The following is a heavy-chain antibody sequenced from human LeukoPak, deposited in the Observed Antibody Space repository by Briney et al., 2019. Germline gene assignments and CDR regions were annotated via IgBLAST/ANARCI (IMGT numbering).Heavy chain of an antibody. CDR3: ASHGYAEYFQY. CDR2: IYYSGST. J-gene: IGHJ1*01. D-gene: IGHD5-18*01. V-gene: IGHV4-59*08. Sequence: SETLSLTCAVSGGSISSDYWSWIRQPPGKGLEWIGYIYYSGSTNYNPSLKSRVTISVDTSKNQFSLKLRSVTAADTAVYYCASHGYAEYFQYWGQGTLVTVSS. CDR1: GGSISSDY.